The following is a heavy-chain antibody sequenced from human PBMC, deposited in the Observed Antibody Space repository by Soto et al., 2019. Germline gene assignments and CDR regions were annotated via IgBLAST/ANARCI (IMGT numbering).Heavy chain of an antibody. D-gene: IGHD3-10*01. Sequence: SETLSLTCTVSGGSISSGDYYWSWIRQPPGKGLEWIGYIYYSGSTHYNPSLKSRVTISVDTSKNQFSLKLSSVTAADTAVYYCARSITMVRGASGGMDVWGQGTTVTVSS. CDR2: IYYSGST. V-gene: IGHV4-30-4*01. J-gene: IGHJ6*02. CDR1: GGSISSGDYY. CDR3: ARSITMVRGASGGMDV.